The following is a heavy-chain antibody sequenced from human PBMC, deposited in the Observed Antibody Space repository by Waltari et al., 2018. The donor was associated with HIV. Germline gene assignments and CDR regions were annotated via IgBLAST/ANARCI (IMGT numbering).Heavy chain of an antibody. V-gene: IGHV3-30-3*01. Sequence: QVQLVESGGGVVQPGRSRRLSCAASGFTFSRFGMHLVRQAPGKGLEWVAVISNDGSSKYYADSVKGQFTISRDNSKNTLYLHMNSLRAEDTAVYYCASPFYSDSTTYYYGLDYWGQGTLVTVSS. CDR1: GFTFSRFG. J-gene: IGHJ4*02. D-gene: IGHD3-22*01. CDR3: ASPFYSDSTTYYYGLDY. CDR2: ISNDGSSK.